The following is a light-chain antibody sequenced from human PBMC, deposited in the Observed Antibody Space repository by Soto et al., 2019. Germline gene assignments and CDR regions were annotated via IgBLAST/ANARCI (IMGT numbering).Light chain of an antibody. V-gene: IGKV1-9*01. CDR2: AAS. Sequence: IQVNQSPASLSASLGDRVTITCGASQDISSYLAWYQQKPGKAPTLLIYAASTLQSGVPSRFRGSGSGTDFTLTISSLQPEDFATYYCQQLKSYPLTFGPGTKVDIK. CDR3: QQLKSYPLT. CDR1: QDISSY. J-gene: IGKJ3*01.